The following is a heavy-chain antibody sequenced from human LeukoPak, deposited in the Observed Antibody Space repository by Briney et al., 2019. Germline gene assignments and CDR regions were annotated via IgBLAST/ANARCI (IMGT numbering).Heavy chain of an antibody. Sequence: GVLRLSCAASGFTFSSYSMNWVRQAPGKGLEWVSSISSSSSYIYYADSVKGRFTISRDNAKNSLYLQMNSLRAEDTAVYYCATSQSSVAGIVGDWGQGTLVTVSS. D-gene: IGHD6-19*01. CDR3: ATSQSSVAGIVGD. J-gene: IGHJ4*02. CDR2: ISSSSSYI. V-gene: IGHV3-21*01. CDR1: GFTFSSYS.